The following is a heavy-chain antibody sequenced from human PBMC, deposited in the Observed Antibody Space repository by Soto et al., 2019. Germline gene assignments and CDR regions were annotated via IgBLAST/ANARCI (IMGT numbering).Heavy chain of an antibody. CDR2: IWYDGSNK. Sequence: GGSLRLSCAASGFTFSSYGMHWVRQAPGKGLEWVAVIWYDGSNKYYADSVKGRFTISRDNSKNTLYLQMNSLRAEDTAVYYCARGHIYYDSSGYLDPWGQGTLVTVSS. D-gene: IGHD3-22*01. V-gene: IGHV3-33*01. CDR3: ARGHIYYDSSGYLDP. CDR1: GFTFSSYG. J-gene: IGHJ5*02.